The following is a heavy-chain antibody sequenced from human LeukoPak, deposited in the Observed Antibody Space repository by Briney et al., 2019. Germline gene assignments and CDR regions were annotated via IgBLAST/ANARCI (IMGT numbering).Heavy chain of an antibody. CDR3: ASTYYYYSSGSSDAFDI. CDR2: IYPGDSDT. CDR1: GYSFTSYW. V-gene: IGHV5-51*01. J-gene: IGHJ3*02. Sequence: GESLKISCKGFGYSFTSYWIGWVRQMPGKGLEWMGIIYPGDSDTRYSPSFQGQVTISADKSISTAYLQWSSLNASDTAMYYCASTYYYYSSGSSDAFDIRGQGTMVTVSS. D-gene: IGHD3-22*01.